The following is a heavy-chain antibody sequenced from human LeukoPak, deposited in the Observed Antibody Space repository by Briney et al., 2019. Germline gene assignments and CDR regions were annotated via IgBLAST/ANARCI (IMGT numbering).Heavy chain of an antibody. CDR3: ARGSSSWYYGSRSDY. V-gene: IGHV1-69*13. CDR2: IIPIFGTA. J-gene: IGHJ4*02. Sequence: ASVTVSCKASGGTFSSYAISWVRQAPGQGLEWMGGIIPIFGTANYAQKFQGRVTITADESTSTAYMELSSLRSEDTAVYYCARGSSSWYYGSRSDYWGQGTLVTVSS. D-gene: IGHD6-13*01. CDR1: GGTFSSYA.